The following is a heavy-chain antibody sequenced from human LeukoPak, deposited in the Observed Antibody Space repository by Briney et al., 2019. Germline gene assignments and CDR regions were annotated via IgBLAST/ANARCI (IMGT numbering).Heavy chain of an antibody. D-gene: IGHD4-17*01. V-gene: IGHV1-18*01. Sequence: GASVKVSCKASGYTFTSYGISWVRQAPGQGLEWLGWVSAYNSDTDYAQKLQGRVTMTADTSTNTGYMELRSLKSDDTAVYYCARRGTVTHDYWGKGTLFTVSS. CDR1: GYTFTSYG. J-gene: IGHJ4*02. CDR2: VSAYNSDT. CDR3: ARRGTVTHDY.